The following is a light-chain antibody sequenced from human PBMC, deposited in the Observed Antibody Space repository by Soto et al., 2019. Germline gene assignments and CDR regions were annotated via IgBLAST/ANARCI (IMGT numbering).Light chain of an antibody. J-gene: IGKJ4*01. V-gene: IGKV3-20*01. Sequence: EIVLTQSPGTLSLSPGERATLSCRASQSVSSTYLAWYQQTPGQAPRLLIYGASSRATGIPDRFSGSESGTDFTLTISRLEPEDFAVYYCQHYGSLVLTFGGGTKVEIK. CDR2: GAS. CDR1: QSVSSTY. CDR3: QHYGSLVLT.